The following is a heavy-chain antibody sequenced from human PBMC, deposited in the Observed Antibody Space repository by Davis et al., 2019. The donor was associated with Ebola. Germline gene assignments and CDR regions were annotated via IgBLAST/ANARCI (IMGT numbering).Heavy chain of an antibody. CDR2: IKSKTDGGTT. CDR1: GFTFSNAW. J-gene: IGHJ4*02. CDR3: TTDTLWDIVAT. Sequence: GESLKISCAASGFTFSNAWMSWVRQAPGKGLEWVGRIKSKTDGGTTDYAAPVKGRFTISRDDSKNTLYLQMNSLKTEDTAVYYCTTDTLWDIVATWGQGTLVTVSS. V-gene: IGHV3-15*01. D-gene: IGHD5-12*01.